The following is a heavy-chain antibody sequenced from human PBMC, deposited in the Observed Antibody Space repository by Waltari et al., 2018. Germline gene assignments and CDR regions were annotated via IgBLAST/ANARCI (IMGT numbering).Heavy chain of an antibody. CDR3: ARREHFGDSLDY. CDR1: GYTFTGYY. CDR2: INPNTGDT. Sequence: QVQLVQSGAEVKKPGASVRVSCKASGYTFTGYYTHWVRQDPGQGLEWMGRINPNTGDTKFAQNYRVRVTMTRDTSISTAYMELSGLRSDDTAMYFCARREHFGDSLDYWGQGTLVAVSS. D-gene: IGHD3-16*01. V-gene: IGHV1-2*06. J-gene: IGHJ4*02.